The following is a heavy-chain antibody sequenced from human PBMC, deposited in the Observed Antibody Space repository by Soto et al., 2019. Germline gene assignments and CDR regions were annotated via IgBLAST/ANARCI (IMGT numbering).Heavy chain of an antibody. D-gene: IGHD5-18*01. Sequence: SVKVSCKASGGTFSSYAISWVRQAPGQGLEWMGGIIPIFGTANYAQKFQGRVTITADESTSTAYMELSSLRSEDTAVYYCARGLPGYSYGYPEYYFDYWGQGTLVTVSS. CDR3: ARGLPGYSYGYPEYYFDY. J-gene: IGHJ4*02. CDR2: IIPIFGTA. V-gene: IGHV1-69*13. CDR1: GGTFSSYA.